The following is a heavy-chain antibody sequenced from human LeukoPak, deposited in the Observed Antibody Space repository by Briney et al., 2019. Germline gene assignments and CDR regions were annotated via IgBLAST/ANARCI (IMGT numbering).Heavy chain of an antibody. Sequence: ASVKVSCKASGYTFTDYYMRWVRQAPGQGLEWMGWINPKSGGTNYAQQFQGRVTMTRDTSISTAYMELSRLKSDDTAMYYCARDKLRYFDYWGQGTLVTVSS. D-gene: IGHD3-10*01. V-gene: IGHV1-2*02. CDR1: GYTFTDYY. CDR3: ARDKLRYFDY. J-gene: IGHJ4*02. CDR2: INPKSGGT.